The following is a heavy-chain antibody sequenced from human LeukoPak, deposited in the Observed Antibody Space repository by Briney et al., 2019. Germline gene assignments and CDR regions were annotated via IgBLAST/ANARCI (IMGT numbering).Heavy chain of an antibody. V-gene: IGHV3-66*01. CDR2: IYSGGTI. J-gene: IGHJ4*02. CDR3: AKGYYYDSSGYYSPFDY. CDR1: GFTVSRIS. D-gene: IGHD3-22*01. Sequence: GGSLRLSCAASGFTVSRISMSWVRQAPGKGLEWVSVIYSGGTIYYPDSVKGRFTISRDNSKNTLYLQMNSLRAEDTAVYYCAKGYYYDSSGYYSPFDYWGQGTLVTVSP.